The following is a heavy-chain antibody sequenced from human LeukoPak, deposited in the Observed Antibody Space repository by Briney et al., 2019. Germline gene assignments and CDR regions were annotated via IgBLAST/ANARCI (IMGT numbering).Heavy chain of an antibody. V-gene: IGHV3-21*04. D-gene: IGHD4-17*01. J-gene: IGHJ6*03. Sequence: GGSLRLSCAASRFTFSSYSMNWVRQAPGKGLEWVSSISSSSSYIYYADSVKGRFTISRDNAKNSLYLQMNSLRAEDTALYYCARVGYGDYARHYYYYYYYMDVWGKGTTVTVSS. CDR1: RFTFSSYS. CDR2: ISSSSSYI. CDR3: ARVGYGDYARHYYYYYYYMDV.